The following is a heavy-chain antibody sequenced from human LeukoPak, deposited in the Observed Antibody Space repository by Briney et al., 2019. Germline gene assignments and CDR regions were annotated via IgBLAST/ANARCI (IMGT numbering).Heavy chain of an antibody. V-gene: IGHV1-2*06. CDR1: GYTFTGYY. CDR3: ARGWNWRRGYYYYYMDV. J-gene: IGHJ6*03. Sequence: ASVKVSCKASGYTFTGYYMHWVRQAPGQGLEWMGRINPNSGGTNYAQKFQGRVTMTRDTSISTAYMELSRLRSDDTAAYYCARGWNWRRGYYYYYMDVWGKGTTVTVSS. CDR2: INPNSGGT. D-gene: IGHD1-7*01.